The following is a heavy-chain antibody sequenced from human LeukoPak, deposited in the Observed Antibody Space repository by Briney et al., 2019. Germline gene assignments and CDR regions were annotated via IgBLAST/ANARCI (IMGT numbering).Heavy chain of an antibody. Sequence: GASVKVSCKASGYTFTGYYMHWVRQAPGQGLEWMGWINPNSGGTNYAQKFQGRVTMTRDTSISTAYMELSRLRSDDTAVYYCARHGYLTVAGIRGYYMDVWGKGTTVTISS. V-gene: IGHV1-2*02. D-gene: IGHD6-19*01. CDR2: INPNSGGT. CDR1: GYTFTGYY. J-gene: IGHJ6*03. CDR3: ARHGYLTVAGIRGYYMDV.